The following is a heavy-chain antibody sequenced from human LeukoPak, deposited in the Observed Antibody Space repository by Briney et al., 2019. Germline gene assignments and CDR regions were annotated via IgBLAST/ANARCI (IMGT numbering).Heavy chain of an antibody. Sequence: SETLSLTCAISGGSISVTPYYWGWIRQPPGKGLEWIGSIYYSGSTYYNPSLKSRLTISVDTSKNQFSLKLTSVTAADTAVYYCARASTIFGHFAHWGRGTLVTVSS. CDR1: GGSISVTPYY. V-gene: IGHV4-39*07. CDR2: IYYSGST. J-gene: IGHJ4*02. D-gene: IGHD3-3*01. CDR3: ARASTIFGHFAH.